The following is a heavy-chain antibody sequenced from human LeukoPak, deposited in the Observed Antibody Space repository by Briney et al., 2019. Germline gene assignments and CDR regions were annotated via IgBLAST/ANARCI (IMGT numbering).Heavy chain of an antibody. CDR3: ARHGSGSYLTFDY. J-gene: IGHJ4*02. CDR1: GYRFTSYW. V-gene: IGHV5-51*01. Sequence: GESLKISCKGSGYRFTSYWIGWVRQMPGKGLEWMGIIYPGDSDTRYSPSFQGQVTISADKSISTAYLQWSSLKASDTALYYCARHGSGSYLTFDYWGQGTLVTVSS. D-gene: IGHD1-26*01. CDR2: IYPGDSDT.